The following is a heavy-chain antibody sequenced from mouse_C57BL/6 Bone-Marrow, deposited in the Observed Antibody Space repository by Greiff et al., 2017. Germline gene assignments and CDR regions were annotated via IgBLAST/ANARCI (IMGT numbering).Heavy chain of an antibody. D-gene: IGHD1-1*01. CDR1: GYTFTSYW. J-gene: IGHJ4*01. CDR3: ARFSHYYGSSYYAIDY. V-gene: IGHV1-64*01. CDR2: INPNSGST. Sequence: VQLQQPGAELVKPGASVKLSCKASGYTFTSYWMHWVKQRPGQGLEWIGMINPNSGSTNYNEKFKSKATLTVDKSSSTAYMQLSSLTSEDSAVYYCARFSHYYGSSYYAIDYWGQGTSVTVSS.